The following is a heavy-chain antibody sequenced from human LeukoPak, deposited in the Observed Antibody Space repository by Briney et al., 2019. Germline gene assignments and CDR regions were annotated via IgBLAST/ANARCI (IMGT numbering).Heavy chain of an antibody. D-gene: IGHD2-15*01. CDR2: IKQDGSEK. CDR1: GFTFSSYW. Sequence: GGSLRLSCAASGFTFSSYWMSWVRQAPGKGLEWVANIKQDGSEKYYVDSVKGRFTISRDNAKNSLYLQMNSLRAEDTAVYYCARDTPPTYYYYGMDVWGQGTTVTVPS. V-gene: IGHV3-7*01. CDR3: ARDTPPTYYYYGMDV. J-gene: IGHJ6*02.